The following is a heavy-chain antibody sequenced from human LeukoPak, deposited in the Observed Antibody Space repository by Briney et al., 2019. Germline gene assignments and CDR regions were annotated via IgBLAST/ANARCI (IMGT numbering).Heavy chain of an antibody. V-gene: IGHV3-30*02. CDR3: AKPKQLAWGIFDY. J-gene: IGHJ4*02. CDR1: GFTFSSYG. CDR2: IRYDGSNK. D-gene: IGHD6-6*01. Sequence: PGGSLRLSCAASGFTFSSYGMHWVRQAPGKGLEWVAFIRYDGSNKYYADSVKGRFTISRDNSKNTLYLQMNSLRAEDTAVYYCAKPKQLAWGIFDYWGQGTLVTVSS.